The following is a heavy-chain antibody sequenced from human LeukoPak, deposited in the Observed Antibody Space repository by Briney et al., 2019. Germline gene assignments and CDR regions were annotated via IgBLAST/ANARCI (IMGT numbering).Heavy chain of an antibody. Sequence: AGGSLRLSCAASGFTFSSYAMSWVRQAPGKGLEWVSAISGSGGSTYYADSVKGRFTISRDNSKNTLYLQLNSLRAEDTAVYYCAKALRGVLMVYAIWGQGTLVTVSS. V-gene: IGHV3-23*01. D-gene: IGHD2-8*01. J-gene: IGHJ4*02. CDR1: GFTFSSYA. CDR3: AKALRGVLMVYAI. CDR2: ISGSGGST.